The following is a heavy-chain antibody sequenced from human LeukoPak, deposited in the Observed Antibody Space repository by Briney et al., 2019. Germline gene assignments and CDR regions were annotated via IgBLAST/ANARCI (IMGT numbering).Heavy chain of an antibody. CDR1: GFSFSAAW. V-gene: IGHV3-7*03. CDR2: IKNDGSDK. CDR3: VKLGYSD. D-gene: IGHD5-12*01. Sequence: PGGSLTLSCEASGFSFSAAWMTWVRQAPGKGLELVATIKNDGSDKYYVDSVKGRFTLSRDNAKNLVYLQMNSLRVEDTAVYYCVKLGYSDGGQGTLVTVSS. J-gene: IGHJ4*02.